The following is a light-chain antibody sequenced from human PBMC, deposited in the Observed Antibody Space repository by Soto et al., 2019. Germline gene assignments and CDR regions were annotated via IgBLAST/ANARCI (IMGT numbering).Light chain of an antibody. CDR2: GNS. V-gene: IGLV1-40*01. J-gene: IGLJ1*01. CDR3: QSYDSRLSGLYV. Sequence: QSVLTQPPSVSGAPGQRVTISCTGSSSNIGAGYDVHWYQQLPGTAPKLLIYGNSNRPSGVPDRFSGSKSGTSASLAITGIQAEDEADYYCQSYDSRLSGLYVFGTGTKVT. CDR1: SSNIGAGYD.